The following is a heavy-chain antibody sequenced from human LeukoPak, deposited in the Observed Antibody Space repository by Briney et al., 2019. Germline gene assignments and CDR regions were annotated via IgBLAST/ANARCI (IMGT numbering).Heavy chain of an antibody. CDR3: ARAYCSGGSCYSNWFDP. V-gene: IGHV4-59*01. CDR1: GGSISSYY. J-gene: IGHJ5*02. Sequence: SETLSLTCTVSGGSISSYYWSWIRQPPGKGLEWIGYIHYSESTNYNPSLKSRVTISVDTSKNQFSLKLSSVTAADTAVYYCARAYCSGGSCYSNWFDPWGQGTLVTVSS. CDR2: IHYSEST. D-gene: IGHD2-15*01.